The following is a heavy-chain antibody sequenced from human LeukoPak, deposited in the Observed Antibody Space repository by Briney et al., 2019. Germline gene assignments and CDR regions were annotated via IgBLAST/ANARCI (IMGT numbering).Heavy chain of an antibody. CDR1: GFTFSHYW. CDR3: ARLSSGQGDYYYYYMDV. J-gene: IGHJ6*03. D-gene: IGHD6-19*01. Sequence: GGSLRLSCAASGFTFSHYWMSWVRRAPGKGLEWVANINQDGSEKYYVDSMKGRFTISRDNAKNSLYLQMNSLRDEDTAVYYCARLSSGQGDYYYYYMDVWGKGTTVTISS. CDR2: INQDGSEK. V-gene: IGHV3-7*01.